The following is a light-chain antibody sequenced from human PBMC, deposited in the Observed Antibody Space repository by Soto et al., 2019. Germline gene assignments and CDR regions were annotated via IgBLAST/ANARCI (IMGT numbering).Light chain of an antibody. V-gene: IGLV1-40*01. CDR2: GNG. Sequence: QSVLTQPPSVSGAPGQRVTISCTGSSSNIGAGYVHWYQQLPGTAPKLLIYGNGNRPSGVPDRFSGSKSGTSASLAITGLQAEDEADYYCQSYDSSLSGSVFGGGTKLTVL. CDR1: SSNIGAGYV. J-gene: IGLJ3*02. CDR3: QSYDSSLSGSV.